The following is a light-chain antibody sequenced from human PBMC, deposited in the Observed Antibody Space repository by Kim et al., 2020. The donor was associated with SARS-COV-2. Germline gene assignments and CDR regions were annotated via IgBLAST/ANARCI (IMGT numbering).Light chain of an antibody. J-gene: IGLJ3*02. CDR3: LLLYTSTWV. V-gene: IGLV7-43*01. CDR2: RTT. CDR1: PGAVTGGCY. Sequence: PGGLVTLPCASRPGAVTGGCYPILLQQQPGQAPRTLIYRTTNKHPWTPARFSGSLLGDKAALTISGVQPEDEAEYYCLLLYTSTWVFGGGTQLTVL.